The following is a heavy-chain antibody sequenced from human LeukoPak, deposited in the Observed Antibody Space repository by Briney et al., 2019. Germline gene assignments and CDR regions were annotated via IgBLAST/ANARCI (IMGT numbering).Heavy chain of an antibody. V-gene: IGHV3-48*01. D-gene: IGHD1-26*01. Sequence: PGGSLRLSCAASGFIFSNYWMHWVRQAPGKGLEWVSYISSSSSMIYYADSVKGRFTISRDNAKNSLYLQMNSLRAEDTAVYYCALAWSGSYSGLDYWGQGTLVTVSS. J-gene: IGHJ4*02. CDR2: ISSSSSMI. CDR1: GFIFSNYW. CDR3: ALAWSGSYSGLDY.